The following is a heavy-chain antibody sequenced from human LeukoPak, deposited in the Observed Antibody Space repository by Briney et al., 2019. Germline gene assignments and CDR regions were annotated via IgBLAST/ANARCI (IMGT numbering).Heavy chain of an antibody. V-gene: IGHV4-39*01. D-gene: IGHD3-3*01. Sequence: ASETLSLTCTVSGGSISSYYWGWIRQPPGKGLEWIGSIYYSGSTYYNPSLKSRVTISVDTSKNQFSLKLSSVTAADTAVYYCARQGVRLPDFWSGPPTNWFDPWGQGTLVTVSS. CDR3: ARQGVRLPDFWSGPPTNWFDP. CDR2: IYYSGST. J-gene: IGHJ5*02. CDR1: GGSISSYY.